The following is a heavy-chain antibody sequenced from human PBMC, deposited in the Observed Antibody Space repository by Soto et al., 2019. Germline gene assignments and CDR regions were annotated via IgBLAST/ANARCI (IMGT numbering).Heavy chain of an antibody. CDR1: GDY. CDR2: IYYSGST. Sequence: GDYWSWIRQHPGKGLEWIGYIYYSGSTYYNPSLKSRVTISVDTSKNQFSLKLSSVTAADTAVYYCARDGNGNYDSWSGYFPNWFDPWGQGTLVTVSS. J-gene: IGHJ5*02. V-gene: IGHV4-31*02. CDR3: ARDGNGNYDSWSGYFPNWFDP. D-gene: IGHD3-3*01.